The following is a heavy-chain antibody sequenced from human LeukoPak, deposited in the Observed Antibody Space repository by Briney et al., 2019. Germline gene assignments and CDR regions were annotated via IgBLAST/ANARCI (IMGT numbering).Heavy chain of an antibody. D-gene: IGHD1-26*01. J-gene: IGHJ4*02. CDR1: GFAFGDYY. CDR2: IGSFGTTI. CDR3: ARDRLGPTASFDY. V-gene: IGHV3-11*01. Sequence: GGSLRLSCAASGFAFGDYYMSWIRQAPGKGLEXXSYIGSFGTTIYYADSVKGRFTVSRDNAKNSLYLQMNSLRVEDTAVYYCARDRLGPTASFDYWGQGTLVTVSS.